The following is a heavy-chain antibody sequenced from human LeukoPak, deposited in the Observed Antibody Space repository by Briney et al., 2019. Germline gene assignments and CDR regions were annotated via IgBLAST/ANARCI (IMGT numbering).Heavy chain of an antibody. CDR3: ASRRDEAWFDP. Sequence: ETLSLTCTVSGGSISSYYWSWIRQPPGKGLEWIGYIYYSGSTNYNPSLKSRVTISVDTSKNQFSLKLSSVTAADTAVYYCASRRDEAWFDPWGQGTLVTVSS. V-gene: IGHV4-59*12. CDR1: GGSISSYY. CDR2: IYYSGST. J-gene: IGHJ5*02. D-gene: IGHD5-24*01.